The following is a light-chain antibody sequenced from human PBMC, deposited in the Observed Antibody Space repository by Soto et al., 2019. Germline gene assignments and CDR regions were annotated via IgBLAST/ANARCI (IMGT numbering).Light chain of an antibody. CDR2: KAS. Sequence: DIQMTQSPSTLSASVGDRVTITCRASQFISSWLAWYQQKPGKAPKVLIYKASTLESGVPSRFSGSGSGTEFTLTVISLQPDDFATYYCQQYNSYSYTFGQGTKVDIK. CDR1: QFISSW. CDR3: QQYNSYSYT. J-gene: IGKJ2*01. V-gene: IGKV1-5*03.